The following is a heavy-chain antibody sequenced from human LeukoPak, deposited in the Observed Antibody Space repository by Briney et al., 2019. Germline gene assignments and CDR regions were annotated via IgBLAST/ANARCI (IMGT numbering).Heavy chain of an antibody. Sequence: PGGSLRLSCAASGFTFSSYWMSWVRQAPGKGLEWVANIKQDGSEKYYVDSVKGRFTISRDNAKNSLYLQMNSLRAEDTAVYYCARGGRDSGYVHFDYWGQGTLVTVSS. D-gene: IGHD5-12*01. CDR1: GFTFSSYW. CDR3: ARGGRDSGYVHFDY. V-gene: IGHV3-7*01. J-gene: IGHJ4*02. CDR2: IKQDGSEK.